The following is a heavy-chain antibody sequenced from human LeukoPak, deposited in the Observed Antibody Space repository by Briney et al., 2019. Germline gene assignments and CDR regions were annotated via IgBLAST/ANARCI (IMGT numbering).Heavy chain of an antibody. J-gene: IGHJ6*02. CDR3: ARVDIRSGGNYGMDV. CDR1: GGPNSRGGYH. D-gene: IGHD2-15*01. V-gene: IGHV4-31*03. CDR2: IYCSGST. Sequence: PSETLSLTCTVSGGPNSRGGYHWSRVPRHPAKGLECNGYIYCSGSTYYNPSLKSRVTISVDTSKTQFSPTLTSVTAADTAVFYCARVDIRSGGNYGMDVWGQGTTVTVSS.